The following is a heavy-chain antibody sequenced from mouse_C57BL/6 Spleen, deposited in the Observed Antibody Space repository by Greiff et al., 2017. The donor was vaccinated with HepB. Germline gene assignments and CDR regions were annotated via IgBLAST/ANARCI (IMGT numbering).Heavy chain of an antibody. D-gene: IGHD3-1*01. CDR1: GFTFSDYG. Sequence: EVKVVESGGGLVKPGGSLKLSCAASGFTFSDYGMHWVRQAPEKGLEWVAYISSGSSTIYYADTVKGRFTISRDNAKNTLFLQMTSLRSEDTAMYYCASPLGDAMDYWGQGTSVTVSS. CDR2: ISSGSSTI. V-gene: IGHV5-17*01. CDR3: ASPLGDAMDY. J-gene: IGHJ4*01.